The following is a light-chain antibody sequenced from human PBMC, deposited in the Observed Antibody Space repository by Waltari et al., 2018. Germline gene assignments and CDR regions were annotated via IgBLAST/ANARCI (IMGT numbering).Light chain of an antibody. CDR2: KAS. J-gene: IGKJ1*01. CDR1: QRISSW. V-gene: IGKV1-5*03. Sequence: DIQMTQSPSTLSASVGDRITITCRASQRISSWLAWYQQKPGKAPKLLIQKASTLESGVPSRFSGSGAGTEFTLTISNLQPDDTATYYCQQYNTYWTFGQGTQVEIK. CDR3: QQYNTYWT.